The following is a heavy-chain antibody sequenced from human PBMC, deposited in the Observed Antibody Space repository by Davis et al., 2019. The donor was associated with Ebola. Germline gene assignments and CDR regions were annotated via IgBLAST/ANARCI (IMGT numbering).Heavy chain of an antibody. Sequence: SETLSLTCTVSGGSISSSSYYWGWIRQPPGKGLEWIGYIYYSGSTNYNPSLKSRVTISVDTSNNQSSLKLSSVTAAETAVYYCAREMGGSVDYWGQGTLVTVSS. CDR1: GGSISSSSYY. V-gene: IGHV4-61*01. J-gene: IGHJ4*02. CDR3: AREMGGSVDY. D-gene: IGHD5-24*01. CDR2: IYYSGST.